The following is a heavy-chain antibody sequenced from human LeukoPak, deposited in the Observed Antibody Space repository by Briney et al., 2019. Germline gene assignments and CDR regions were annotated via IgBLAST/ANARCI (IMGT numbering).Heavy chain of an antibody. CDR2: IYYSGST. D-gene: IGHD3-22*01. CDR3: ARHYFDNSAYYPPAY. Sequence: SETLSLTCTVSGGSISSSSYYWGWIRQPPGKGLEWIGSIYYSGSTYYNPSLKSRATISVDTSKNQFSLKLSSVTAADTAVYYCARHYFDNSAYYPPAYWGQGTLVTVSS. CDR1: GGSISSSSYY. J-gene: IGHJ4*02. V-gene: IGHV4-39*01.